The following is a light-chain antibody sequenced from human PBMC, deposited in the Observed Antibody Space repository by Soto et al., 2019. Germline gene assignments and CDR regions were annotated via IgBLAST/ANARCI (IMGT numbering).Light chain of an antibody. CDR2: AAS. J-gene: IGKJ2*01. CDR3: QQSYSTPRT. CDR1: QTISNS. V-gene: IGKV1-39*01. Sequence: DLQMTQSPSSLSASVGDRVTITCRASQTISNSLNWYQQKPGKAPELLIYAASTLQIGVPSRFSGSGSGTDFTLTISSLLPEDFANYYCQQSYSTPRTFGQGTKLEIK.